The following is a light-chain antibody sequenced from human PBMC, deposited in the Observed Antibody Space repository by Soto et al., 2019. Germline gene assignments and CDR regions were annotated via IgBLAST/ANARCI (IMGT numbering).Light chain of an antibody. J-gene: IGLJ1*01. CDR1: ASDVSGYSY. Sequence: QSALTQPRSVSGSPGQSVTISCTGTASDVSGYSYVSWYQQHPGKVPKLIIYDVSKWPSGVPDRFSGSKSGNTASLTISGLQAEDEGVYYCCSYAGSYTFVFGTGTKLTVL. CDR3: CSYAGSYTFV. V-gene: IGLV2-11*01. CDR2: DVS.